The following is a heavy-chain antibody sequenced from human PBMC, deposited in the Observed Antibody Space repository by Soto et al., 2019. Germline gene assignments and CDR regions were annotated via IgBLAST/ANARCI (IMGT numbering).Heavy chain of an antibody. CDR3: TREEVAYYDSGSYNWFDP. CDR2: IYYSGST. CDR1: GVSISSGAYY. V-gene: IGHV4-31*03. J-gene: IGHJ5*02. D-gene: IGHD3-10*01. Sequence: SETLSLTCPVSGVSISSGAYYWSWIRQLPGKGLEWIGYIYYSGSTYYNPSLKSRVTISLDTSKNQFSLTLSSVTAADTAVYYCTREEVAYYDSGSYNWFDPWGQGTLVTVSS.